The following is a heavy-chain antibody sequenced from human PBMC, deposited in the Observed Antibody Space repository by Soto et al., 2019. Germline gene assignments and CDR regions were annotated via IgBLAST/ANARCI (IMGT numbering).Heavy chain of an antibody. Sequence: PGGSLRLSCAASGFTFSSYGMHWVRQAPGKGLEWVAVIWSDGSNKYYADSVKGRFTISRDNSKNTLYLQMNTLRAEDTAVYYCAKEFWSGPFDYWGQGTLVTVSS. CDR2: IWSDGSNK. CDR3: AKEFWSGPFDY. CDR1: GFTFSSYG. D-gene: IGHD3-3*01. V-gene: IGHV3-33*06. J-gene: IGHJ4*02.